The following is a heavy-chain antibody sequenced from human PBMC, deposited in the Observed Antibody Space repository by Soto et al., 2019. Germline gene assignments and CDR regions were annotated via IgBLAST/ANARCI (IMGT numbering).Heavy chain of an antibody. CDR2: IYYSGST. J-gene: IGHJ6*03. D-gene: IGHD3-10*01. Sequence: SETLSLTCTVSGASLSSDYWSWVRPPPGKGLEWIGYIYYSGSTNYNASLKSRVTISVDTSKNQSSLKLSSVTAADTAVYYCARVQAMVRGGYYYYYYMDVWGKGTTVTVSS. CDR3: ARVQAMVRGGYYYYYYMDV. V-gene: IGHV4-59*01. CDR1: GASLSSDY.